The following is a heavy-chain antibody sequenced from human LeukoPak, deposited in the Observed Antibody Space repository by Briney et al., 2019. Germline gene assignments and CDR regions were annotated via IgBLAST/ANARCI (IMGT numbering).Heavy chain of an antibody. J-gene: IGHJ3*02. CDR3: ARDYPDFWTRTPVAFDI. CDR1: GGSISSYY. Sequence: PSETLSLTCTVSGGSISSYYWSWIRQPAGKGLEWIGRIYTSGSTNYNPSLKSRVTMSVDTSQNQFSLKLSSVTAAHTAVYYCARDYPDFWTRTPVAFDIWGQGTMVAVSS. D-gene: IGHD3-3*01. CDR2: IYTSGST. V-gene: IGHV4-4*07.